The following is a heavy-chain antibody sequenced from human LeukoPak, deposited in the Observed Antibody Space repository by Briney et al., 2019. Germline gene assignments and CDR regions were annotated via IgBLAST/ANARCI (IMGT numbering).Heavy chain of an antibody. CDR1: GFTFGQYA. V-gene: IGHV3-23*01. D-gene: IGHD3-10*01. J-gene: IGHJ6*02. CDR3: VRDYYGSGTYQGNYYYGMDV. CDR2: ISGSGDDT. Sequence: GGSLRLSCAASGFTFGQYAMSWVRQAPGKGLEWVSGISGSGDDTYYTDSVKGRFTISRDNSNNTMYLQMNNLRSEDTAVYFCVRDYYGSGTYQGNYYYGMDVWGHGTTVTVSS.